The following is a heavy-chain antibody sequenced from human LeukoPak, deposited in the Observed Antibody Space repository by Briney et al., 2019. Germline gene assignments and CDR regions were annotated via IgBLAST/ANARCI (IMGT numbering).Heavy chain of an antibody. CDR1: GYTFTDYY. CDR2: INPNTGGT. Sequence: GASVKVSCKASGYTFTDYYMHWVRQAPGQGLEWMGWINPNTGGTIYAQKFQGRVIMNRDTSISTAYMELSRVRSDDTAVCYCARDRYSGSNQPFDYWGQGTLVTVSS. CDR3: ARDRYSGSNQPFDY. D-gene: IGHD1-26*01. V-gene: IGHV1-2*02. J-gene: IGHJ4*02.